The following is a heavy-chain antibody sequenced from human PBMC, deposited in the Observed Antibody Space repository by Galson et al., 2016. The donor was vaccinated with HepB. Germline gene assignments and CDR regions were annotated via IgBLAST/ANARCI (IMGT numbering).Heavy chain of an antibody. CDR1: DPTFENSW. D-gene: IGHD4-11*01. Sequence: SLRLSCAVSDPTFENSWMHWVRQGPGKGLVWVTHINSDGSTTTYADSVKGRFTISRDNAKNTLNLQMHSLRAEDTAVYYCARDRAYSQDSRGQGTLVTVAS. CDR3: ARDRAYSQDS. CDR2: INSDGSTT. J-gene: IGHJ4*02. V-gene: IGHV3-74*01.